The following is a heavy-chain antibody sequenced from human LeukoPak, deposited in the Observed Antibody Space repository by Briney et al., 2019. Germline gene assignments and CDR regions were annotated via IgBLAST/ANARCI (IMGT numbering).Heavy chain of an antibody. Sequence: GGSLRLSCAASGFTFSSYSMNWVRQAPGKGLEWVPSISSSSSYIYYADSVKGRFTISRDNAKNSLYLQMNSLRAEDTAVYYCARDRDSGSYYFRGMDVWGQGTTVTVSS. CDR2: ISSSSSYI. J-gene: IGHJ6*02. CDR3: ARDRDSGSYYFRGMDV. D-gene: IGHD1-26*01. CDR1: GFTFSSYS. V-gene: IGHV3-21*01.